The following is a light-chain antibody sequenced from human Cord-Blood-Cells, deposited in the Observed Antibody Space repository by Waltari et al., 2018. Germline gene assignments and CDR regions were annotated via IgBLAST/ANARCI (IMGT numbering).Light chain of an antibody. Sequence: QSALTQPASVSGSPGQSITISCTGTSSDVGGYHYVSWYQQHPGKAPKLMFYDVSNRPSVVSNRFSGSKSGNTASLTISGLQAEDEADYDCSSYTSSSTLVFGTGTKVTGL. V-gene: IGLV2-14*01. CDR2: DVS. CDR1: SSDVGGYHY. J-gene: IGLJ1*01. CDR3: SSYTSSSTLV.